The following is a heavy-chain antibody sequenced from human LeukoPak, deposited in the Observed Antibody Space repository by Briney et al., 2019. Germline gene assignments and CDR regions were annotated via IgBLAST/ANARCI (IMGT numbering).Heavy chain of an antibody. CDR2: INIDGSST. D-gene: IGHD3-10*01. V-gene: IGHV3-74*01. CDR1: GFTFSTYW. J-gene: IGHJ6*04. CDR3: ARDRGRYYGSGSYRPGGMDV. Sequence: GGSLRLSCAASGFTFSTYWMHWVRQAPGKGLVWVSRINIDGSSTAYADSVKGRFTISRDNSKNTLYLQMNSLRAEDTAVYYCARDRGRYYGSGSYRPGGMDVWGKGTTVTVSS.